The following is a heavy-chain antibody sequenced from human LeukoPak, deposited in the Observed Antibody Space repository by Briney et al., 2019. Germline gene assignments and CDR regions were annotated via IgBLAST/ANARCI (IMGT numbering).Heavy chain of an antibody. CDR2: ISSSSSTI. D-gene: IGHD2-2*02. V-gene: IGHV3-48*04. J-gene: IGHJ4*02. CDR1: GFTFSSYS. CDR3: ARDDSGVPAAIPGYFDY. Sequence: TGGSLRLSCAASGFTFSSYSMNWVRQAPGKGLEWVSYISSSSSTIYYADSVKGRFTISRDNAKNSLYLQMNSLRAEDTAVYYCARDDSGVPAAIPGYFDYWGQGTLVTVSS.